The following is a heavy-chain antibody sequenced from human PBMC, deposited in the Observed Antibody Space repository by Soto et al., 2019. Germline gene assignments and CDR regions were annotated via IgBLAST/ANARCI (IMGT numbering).Heavy chain of an antibody. D-gene: IGHD4-4*01. V-gene: IGHV4-59*08. CDR2: IFDSGNA. J-gene: IGHJ4*02. CDR3: ARHRRTTVAKFDFDN. CDR1: GGSINSYC. Sequence: QVQLQESGPGLVKPSETLSLTCTVSGGSINSYCWSWIRQPPGKGLEWIAYIFDSGNANYNPSLTSRVTISVDTSKNQFSLKLTSVTAADTAVYYCARHRRTTVAKFDFDNWGQGALVTVSS.